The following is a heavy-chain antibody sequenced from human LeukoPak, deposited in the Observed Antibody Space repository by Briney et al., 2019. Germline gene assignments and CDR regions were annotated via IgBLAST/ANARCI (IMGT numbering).Heavy chain of an antibody. D-gene: IGHD3/OR15-3a*01. J-gene: IGHJ5*02. CDR2: VSAYNGNT. V-gene: IGHV1-18*04. CDR1: GYRFTGYG. Sequence: ASVKVSCKASGYRFTGYGISWVRQAPGQGLECMGWVSAYNGNTNYAQKFQGRVTMTTDTSTSTAYMEVRSLRSDDTAVYYCARVDLLWTGHYSANWFDPWGQGTPVTVSS. CDR3: ARVDLLWTGHYSANWFDP.